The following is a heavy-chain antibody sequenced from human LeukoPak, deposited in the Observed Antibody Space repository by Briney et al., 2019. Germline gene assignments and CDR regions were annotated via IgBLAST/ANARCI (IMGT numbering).Heavy chain of an antibody. CDR1: GGSISSGGSY. V-gene: IGHV4-61*02. D-gene: IGHD5-18*01. CDR3: ARELRGYSYGYFDY. J-gene: IGHJ4*02. Sequence: SETLSLTCTVSGGSISSGGSYWSWIRQPAGKGLEWIGRIHPSGSISYNPSLVSRVTISLDTSKNQFSLKLSSVTAADTAVYYCARELRGYSYGYFDYWGQGTLVTVSS. CDR2: IHPSGSI.